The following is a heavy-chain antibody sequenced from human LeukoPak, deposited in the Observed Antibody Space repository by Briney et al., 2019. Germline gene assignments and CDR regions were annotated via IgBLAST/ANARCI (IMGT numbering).Heavy chain of an antibody. CDR3: AREMLLWFGEANYYYYMDV. Sequence: SETLSLTCTVSGGSISSYYWSWIRQPPGKGLEWIGYIYYSGRTNYNPSLKSRVTISVDTSKNQFSLKLSSVTAADTAVYYCAREMLLWFGEANYYYYMDVWGKGTTVTVSS. D-gene: IGHD3-10*01. CDR1: GGSISSYY. J-gene: IGHJ6*03. CDR2: IYYSGRT. V-gene: IGHV4-59*01.